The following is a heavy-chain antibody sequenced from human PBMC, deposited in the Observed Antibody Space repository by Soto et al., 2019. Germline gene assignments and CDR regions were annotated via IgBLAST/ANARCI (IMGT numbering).Heavy chain of an antibody. J-gene: IGHJ5*02. Sequence: GGSLRLSCAASGFTFSSYAMSWVRQAPGKGLEWVSAISGSGGSTYYADSVKGRFTISRDNSKNTLYLQMDSLRAEDTAVYYCAKGIAVALYNWFDPWGQGTLVTVSS. CDR1: GFTFSSYA. V-gene: IGHV3-23*01. CDR2: ISGSGGST. CDR3: AKGIAVALYNWFDP. D-gene: IGHD6-19*01.